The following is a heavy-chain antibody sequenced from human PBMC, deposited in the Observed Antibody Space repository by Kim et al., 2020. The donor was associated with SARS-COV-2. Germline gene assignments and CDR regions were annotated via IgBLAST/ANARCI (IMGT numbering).Heavy chain of an antibody. D-gene: IGHD1-26*01. CDR1: GFTFSSYA. V-gene: IGHV3-30-3*01. Sequence: GGSLRLSCSASGFTFSSYAMHWVRQAPGKGLEWVAVISYDGSNKYYADSVKGRFTISRDNSKNTLYLQMNSLRAEDTAVYYCARARGGSYYYGMDVWGQGTTVTVSS. CDR3: ARARGGSYYYGMDV. CDR2: ISYDGSNK. J-gene: IGHJ6*02.